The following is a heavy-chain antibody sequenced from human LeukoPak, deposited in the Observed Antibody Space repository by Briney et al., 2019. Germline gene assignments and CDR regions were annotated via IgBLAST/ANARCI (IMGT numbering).Heavy chain of an antibody. J-gene: IGHJ4*02. D-gene: IGHD3-22*01. CDR1: GFTFDDYT. CDR3: AKVRAGYYDY. Sequence: PRESLRLSCAASGFTFDDYTMHWVRQAPGKGLEWVSLISWDGGSRYYADSVKGRFTISRDNSKNSLYLQMNSLRTEDTALYYCAKVRAGYYDYWGQGTLVT. V-gene: IGHV3-43*01. CDR2: ISWDGGSR.